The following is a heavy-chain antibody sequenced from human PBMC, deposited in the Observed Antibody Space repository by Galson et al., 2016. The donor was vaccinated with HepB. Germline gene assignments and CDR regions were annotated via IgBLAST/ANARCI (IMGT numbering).Heavy chain of an antibody. V-gene: IGHV2-5*02. Sequence: PALVKPTQTLTLTCTFSGFSLSTYGVTVGWIRQPPGRPLEWLALIFWVDDKRYSPSLNRRLTISKDTPKNQVVLRMTNMDPLYTATYFCVYTSGDWRGHYYYYGLDVWGQGTTVTVSS. D-gene: IGHD2-21*02. CDR1: GFSLSTYGVT. CDR2: IFWVDDK. CDR3: VYTSGDWRGHYYYYGLDV. J-gene: IGHJ6*02.